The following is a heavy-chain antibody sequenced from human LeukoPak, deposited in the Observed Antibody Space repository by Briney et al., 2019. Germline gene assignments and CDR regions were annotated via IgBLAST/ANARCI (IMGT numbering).Heavy chain of an antibody. Sequence: PGGSLRLSCAASGFTFSSYNMNWVRQAPGKGLEWVASISSSSNYIYYVDSVKGRFTISRDNAKNSLYLQMYSLRAEDTAVYYCAKKLDSSGYYRSYYFDYWGQGTLVTVSS. V-gene: IGHV3-21*01. CDR1: GFTFSSYN. J-gene: IGHJ4*02. CDR3: AKKLDSSGYYRSYYFDY. D-gene: IGHD3-22*01. CDR2: ISSSSNYI.